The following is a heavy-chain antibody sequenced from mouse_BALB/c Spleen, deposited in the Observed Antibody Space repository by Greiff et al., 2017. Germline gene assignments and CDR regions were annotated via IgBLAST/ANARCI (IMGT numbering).Heavy chain of an antibody. V-gene: IGHV5-12-1*01. CDR1: GFAFSSYD. CDR2: ISSGGGST. CDR3: ARPSYKYGEDRVAY. Sequence: EVKLVESGGGLVKPGGSLKLSCAASGFAFSSYDMSWVRQTPEKRLEWVAYISSGGGSTYYPDTVKGRFTISRVNAKNTLYLQMGSLKSEDTDMYYCARPSYKYGEDRVAYWGQGTLVTVSA. D-gene: IGHD2-14*01. J-gene: IGHJ3*01.